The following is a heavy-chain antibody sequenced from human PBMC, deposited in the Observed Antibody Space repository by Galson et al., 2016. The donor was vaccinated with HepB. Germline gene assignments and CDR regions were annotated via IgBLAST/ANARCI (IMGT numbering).Heavy chain of an antibody. CDR1: GFTFSNYW. CDR3: ARSGLLEWLSSGDWFDP. Sequence: SLRLSCAASGFTFSNYWMTWVRQAPGKGLEWVAVIWYTGNDKFYADSVKGRFTISRDNSNNTVFLQMNSLRPEDTAIYYCARSGLLEWLSSGDWFDPWGQGTLVTVSS. D-gene: IGHD3-3*01. CDR2: IWYTGNDK. V-gene: IGHV3-33*08. J-gene: IGHJ5*02.